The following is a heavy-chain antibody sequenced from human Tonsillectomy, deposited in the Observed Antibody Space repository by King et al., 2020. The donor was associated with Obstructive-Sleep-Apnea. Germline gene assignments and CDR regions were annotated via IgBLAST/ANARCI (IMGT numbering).Heavy chain of an antibody. CDR2: IKQDGSEK. Sequence: VQLVESGGGLVQPGGSLRLSCAASGFTFSAYWLTWVRQAPGKGLEWVANIKQDGSEKYYVDSVKGRFTISRDNAKDSLYLQMHSLRAEDTAVYYCAMTLPFTYSSGWYRDYWGQGTLVTVSS. D-gene: IGHD6-19*01. J-gene: IGHJ4*02. V-gene: IGHV3-7*01. CDR1: GFTFSAYW. CDR3: AMTLPFTYSSGWYRDY.